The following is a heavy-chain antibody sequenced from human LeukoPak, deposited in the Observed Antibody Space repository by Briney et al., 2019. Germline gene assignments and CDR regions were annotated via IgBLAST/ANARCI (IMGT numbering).Heavy chain of an antibody. V-gene: IGHV4-59*08. J-gene: IGHJ4*02. Sequence: KSSETLSLTCTVSGGSISSYYWSWIRQPPGKGLEWIGYVYYSGSTNYNPSLKSRVTISVDTSKNHFSLKLSSVTAADTAVYSCARSIIGTRSKFDYWGQGILVTVSS. D-gene: IGHD1/OR15-1a*01. CDR3: ARSIIGTRSKFDY. CDR1: GGSISSYY. CDR2: VYYSGST.